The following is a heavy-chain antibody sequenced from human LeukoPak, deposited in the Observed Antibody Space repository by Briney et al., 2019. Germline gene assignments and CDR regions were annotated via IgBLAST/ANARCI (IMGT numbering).Heavy chain of an antibody. Sequence: SETLSLTCTVSGGSINTYYWSWIRQPPGKGLEWIGFIYYTGSTNYNPSLKSRVTVSVDTSKNQFSLKLSSVSAADTAVYYCARHSGSYDSRAYFNYWGQGTLVTVSS. CDR3: ARHSGSYDSRAYFNY. J-gene: IGHJ4*02. V-gene: IGHV4-59*08. D-gene: IGHD3-22*01. CDR1: GGSINTYY. CDR2: IYYTGST.